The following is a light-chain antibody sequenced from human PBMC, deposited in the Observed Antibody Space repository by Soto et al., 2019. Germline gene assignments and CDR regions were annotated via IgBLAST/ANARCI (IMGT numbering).Light chain of an antibody. V-gene: IGKV2-28*01. J-gene: IGKJ4*01. CDR1: NSLRNLNGYYY. Sequence: DIVITQSPLSLPVTPWEPASISGXSRNSLRNLNGYYYLHCYLXKPGQSPXLXXYXGSNRASGVHDRFSGSGSRTDFTLKISRVEADDVGVYYGMQALQTPLTFGGGTKVDI. CDR2: XGS. CDR3: MQALQTPLT.